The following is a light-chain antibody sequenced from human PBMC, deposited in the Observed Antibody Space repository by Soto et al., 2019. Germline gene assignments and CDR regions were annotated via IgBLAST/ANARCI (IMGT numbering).Light chain of an antibody. V-gene: IGLV6-57*04. CDR2: GGN. CDR3: QSYDSSNRWV. Sequence: NFMLTQPHSVSESPGKTVTISCTRSSGSIASDYVQWYQQRPGSAPTTVIYGGNQRPSGVPDRFSGSIDSSSNSASLTISGLKTEDEADYYCQSYDSSNRWVFGGGTKLTVL. J-gene: IGLJ3*02. CDR1: SGSIASDY.